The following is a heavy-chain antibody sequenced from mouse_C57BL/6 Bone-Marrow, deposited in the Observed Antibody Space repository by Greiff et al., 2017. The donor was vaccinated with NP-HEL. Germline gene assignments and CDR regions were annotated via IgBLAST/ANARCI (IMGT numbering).Heavy chain of an antibody. J-gene: IGHJ2*01. D-gene: IGHD1-1*01. CDR1: GYTFTSYG. V-gene: IGHV1-81*01. Sequence: QVQLQQSGAELARPGASVKLSCKASGYTFTSYGISWVKQRTGQGLEWIGEIYPRSGNTYYNVKFKGKATLTADKSSSTAYMELRSLTSEDSAVYFCARAGYGSSYYFDYWGQGTTLTVSS. CDR3: ARAGYGSSYYFDY. CDR2: IYPRSGNT.